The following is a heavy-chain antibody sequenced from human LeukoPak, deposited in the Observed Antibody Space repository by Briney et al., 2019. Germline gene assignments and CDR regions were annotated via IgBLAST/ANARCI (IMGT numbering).Heavy chain of an antibody. V-gene: IGHV1-69*04. CDR2: IINILGIA. CDR1: GGTFSSYT. J-gene: IGHJ4*02. D-gene: IGHD5-24*01. Sequence: SVKVSCKASGGTFSSYTIRWVRQPPAQGLEWMGRIINILGIANYAQKFQGRVTITADKTTSTAYMQLSSLRSEDTAVYYCARDPGDGYNLDYLGQGTLVTVSS. CDR3: ARDPGDGYNLDY.